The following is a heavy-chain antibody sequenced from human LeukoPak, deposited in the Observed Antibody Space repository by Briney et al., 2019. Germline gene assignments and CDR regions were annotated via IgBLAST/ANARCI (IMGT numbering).Heavy chain of an antibody. CDR3: ARDQRNWNGDWFDP. CDR2: IKQAGSEK. J-gene: IGHJ5*02. Sequence: GGSLRLSCAASGFTVSSYWMSWVRQAPGKGLEWVANIKQAGSEKYYVDSVKGRFTISRDNAKNSLYLQMNSLRAEDTAVYYCARDQRNWNGDWFDPWGQGTLVTVSS. D-gene: IGHD1-1*01. V-gene: IGHV3-7*03. CDR1: GFTVSSYW.